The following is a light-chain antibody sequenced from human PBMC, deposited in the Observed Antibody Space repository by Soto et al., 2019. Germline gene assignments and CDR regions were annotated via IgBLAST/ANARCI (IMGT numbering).Light chain of an antibody. V-gene: IGKV3-11*01. CDR3: QQRFNWPTWT. CDR2: DAS. Sequence: VLSQSPTTMSLSPGGTATLSGSSSQSVSNQLAWYQQKPGQATRLLIYDASNRASGIQARFRGSGSGTDFTLNISSLEPEDCAVYYCQQRFNWPTWTVGQGSKV. J-gene: IGKJ1*01. CDR1: QSVSNQ.